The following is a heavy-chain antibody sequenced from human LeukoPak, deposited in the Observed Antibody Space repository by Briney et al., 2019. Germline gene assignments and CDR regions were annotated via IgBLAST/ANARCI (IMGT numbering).Heavy chain of an antibody. CDR1: GYSVTRNW. D-gene: IGHD5-24*01. CDR3: ARHLSGDGYFLFEN. V-gene: IGHV5-10-1*01. J-gene: IGHJ4*02. CDR2: IDPSDSYT. Sequence: GESLWISLKGSGYSVTRNWISWVRQMPGKGLEWMARIDPSDSYTNYSPSFQGHVTISADKSISTAYLQWSSLKAPDTAMYYCARHLSGDGYFLFENLGQGSLVTVSS.